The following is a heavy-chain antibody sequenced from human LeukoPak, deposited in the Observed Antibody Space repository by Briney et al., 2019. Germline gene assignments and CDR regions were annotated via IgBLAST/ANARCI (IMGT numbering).Heavy chain of an antibody. V-gene: IGHV4-34*01. J-gene: IGHJ5*02. CDR3: ARTTKYQFKWAGFDP. Sequence: PSETLSLTCAVYGGSFSGYYWSWSRQPPGKGLEWIGEINHSGSTNYNPSLKSRVTISVDTSKNQFSLKLSSVTAADTAVYYCARTTKYQFKWAGFDPWGQGTLVTVSS. CDR2: INHSGST. D-gene: IGHD2-2*01. CDR1: GGSFSGYY.